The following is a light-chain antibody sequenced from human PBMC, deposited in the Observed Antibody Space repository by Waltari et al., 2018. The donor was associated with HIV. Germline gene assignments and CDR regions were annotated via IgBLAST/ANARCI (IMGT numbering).Light chain of an antibody. J-gene: IGKJ1*01. CDR2: AAY. Sequence: DIQMTQSPSSLSASVGDRFTITCRASQSISSYLNWYQQKPGKAPKLLIYAAYSLQSGVPSRFSGSGSGTDFTLTISSLQPEDFATYYCQQSYSTPRTFGQGTKVEIK. CDR1: QSISSY. CDR3: QQSYSTPRT. V-gene: IGKV1-39*01.